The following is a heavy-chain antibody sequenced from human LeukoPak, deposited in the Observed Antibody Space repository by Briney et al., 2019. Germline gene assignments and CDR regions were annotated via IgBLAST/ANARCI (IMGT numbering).Heavy chain of an antibody. CDR1: GCTFSSYA. CDR3: ARASTGRHYGSGSYLGY. V-gene: IGHV1-69*04. J-gene: IGHJ4*02. Sequence: GASVTVSCKASGCTFSSYAISWVRQAPGQGLEWMGRIIPILGIANYAQKFQGRVTITADKSTSTAYMELSSLRSEDTAVYYCARASTGRHYGSGSYLGYWGQGTLVTVSS. D-gene: IGHD3-10*01. CDR2: IIPILGIA.